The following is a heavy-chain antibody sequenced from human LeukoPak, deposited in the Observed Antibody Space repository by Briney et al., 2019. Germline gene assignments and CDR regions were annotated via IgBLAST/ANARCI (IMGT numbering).Heavy chain of an antibody. D-gene: IGHD3-22*01. CDR1: GFTFSSYA. J-gene: IGHJ5*02. CDR2: IYSGGST. Sequence: GGSLRLSCAASGFTFSSYAMSWVRQAPGKGLEWVSVIYSGGSTYYADSVKGRFTISRDNSKNTLYLQMNSLRAEDTAVYYCARVRGIDSSGYWWFDPWGQGTLVTVSS. CDR3: ARVRGIDSSGYWWFDP. V-gene: IGHV3-66*01.